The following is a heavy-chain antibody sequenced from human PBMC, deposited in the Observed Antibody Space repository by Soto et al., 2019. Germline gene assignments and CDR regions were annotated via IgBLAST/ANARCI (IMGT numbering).Heavy chain of an antibody. D-gene: IGHD2-21*02. CDR1: GGTFSRDA. CDR2: IIPIFGTV. J-gene: IGHJ4*02. V-gene: IGHV1-69*12. Sequence: QVQLVQSGAEVKKPGSSVKVSCKASGGTFSRDAISWVRQAPGQGLEWMGGIIPIFGTVNYAQKFQGRVTISADESTSTDYMELSSLRSEDTAVCYCAEAVKPGGDTPAGTSGFDYWGQGTLVTVSS. CDR3: AEAVKPGGDTPAGTSGFDY.